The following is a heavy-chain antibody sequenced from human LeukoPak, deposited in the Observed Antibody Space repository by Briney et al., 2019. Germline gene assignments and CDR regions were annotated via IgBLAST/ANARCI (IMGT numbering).Heavy chain of an antibody. CDR2: IYYSGST. D-gene: IGHD3-22*01. CDR3: ARGVPNYYDSSGYWGYFDY. V-gene: IGHV4-31*03. CDR1: GGSLSSGGYY. J-gene: IGHJ4*02. Sequence: PSETLSLTCTVSGGSLSSGGYYWSWIRQHPGKGLEWIGYIYYSGSTYYNPSLKSRVTISVDTSKNQFSLKLSSVTAADTAVYYCARGVPNYYDSSGYWGYFDYWGQGTLVTVSS.